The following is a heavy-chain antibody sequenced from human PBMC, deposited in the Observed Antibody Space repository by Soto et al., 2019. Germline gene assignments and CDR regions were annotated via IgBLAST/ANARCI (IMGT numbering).Heavy chain of an antibody. V-gene: IGHV4-34*01. D-gene: IGHD6-19*01. J-gene: IGHJ4*02. CDR3: ARGRKLYFIEVAGGLLDY. CDR2: INHSGST. Sequence: KPSETLSLTCAVYGGSFSGYYWSWIRQPPGKGLEWIGEINHSGSTNYNPSLKSRVTISVDTSKNQFSLKLSSVTAADTAVYYCARGRKLYFIEVAGGLLDYWGQGTLVTVSS. CDR1: GGSFSGYY.